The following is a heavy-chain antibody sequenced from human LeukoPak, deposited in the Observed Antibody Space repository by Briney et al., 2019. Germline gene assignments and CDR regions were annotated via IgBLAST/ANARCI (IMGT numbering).Heavy chain of an antibody. V-gene: IGHV3-30*04. Sequence: GGSLRLSCAASGFTFSNFAMHWVRQAPGKGLEWVSVISYDGSYKYYADSVKGRFTISRDNSKNTLYLQTNSLRAEDTAVYYCAKDLIAVAGTGDDYWGQGTLVTVSS. CDR3: AKDLIAVAGTGDDY. D-gene: IGHD6-19*01. CDR2: ISYDGSYK. CDR1: GFTFSNFA. J-gene: IGHJ4*02.